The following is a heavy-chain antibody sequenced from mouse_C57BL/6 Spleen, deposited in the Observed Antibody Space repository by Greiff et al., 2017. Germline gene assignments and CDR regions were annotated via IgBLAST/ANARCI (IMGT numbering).Heavy chain of an antibody. CDR3: ARDQDDYADY. CDR2: ISDGGGYT. CDR1: GFTFSSYA. V-gene: IGHV5-4*01. J-gene: IGHJ2*01. D-gene: IGHD2-4*01. Sequence: EVQGVESGGGLVKPGGSLKLSCAASGFTFSSYAMPWVRQTPEKRLEWVASISDGGGYTYYPDNVKGRFTISRDKAKNNLYLQMSHLKSEDTAVYYCARDQDDYADYWGQGTTLTVAS.